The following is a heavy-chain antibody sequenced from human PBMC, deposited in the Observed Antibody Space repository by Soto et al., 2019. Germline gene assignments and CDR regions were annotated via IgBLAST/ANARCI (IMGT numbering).Heavy chain of an antibody. J-gene: IGHJ5*02. Sequence: SETLSLTCTVSGGSISSGGYYWSWIRQHPGKGLEWIGYIYYSGSTYYNPSLKSRVTISVDTSKNQFSLKLSSVTAADTAVYYCAREYSSSPTGWFDPWGQGTLVTVSS. D-gene: IGHD6-6*01. CDR3: AREYSSSPTGWFDP. CDR1: GGSISSGGYY. CDR2: IYYSGST. V-gene: IGHV4-31*03.